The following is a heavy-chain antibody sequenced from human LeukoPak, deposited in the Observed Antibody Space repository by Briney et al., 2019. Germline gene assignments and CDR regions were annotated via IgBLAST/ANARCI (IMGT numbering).Heavy chain of an antibody. Sequence: GGSLRLSCAASGFTFSSYAMSWVRQAPGKGLEWVSAISGSGGSTYYADSVKGRFTISRDNSKNTLYLQMNSLRAEDTAVYYCARDKSWELLREGNGMDVWGQGTTVTVSS. J-gene: IGHJ6*02. V-gene: IGHV3-23*01. D-gene: IGHD1-26*01. CDR3: ARDKSWELLREGNGMDV. CDR2: ISGSGGST. CDR1: GFTFSSYA.